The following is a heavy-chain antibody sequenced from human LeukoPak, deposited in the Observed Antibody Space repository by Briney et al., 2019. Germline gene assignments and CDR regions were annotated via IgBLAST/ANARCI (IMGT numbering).Heavy chain of an antibody. CDR1: GFTFSNAW. D-gene: IGHD3-22*01. V-gene: IGHV3-7*01. CDR3: ARVTMIDAFDI. J-gene: IGHJ3*02. Sequence: GGSLRLSCAASGFTFSNAWMSWVRQAPGKGLEWVANIKQDGSEKYYVDSVKGRFTISRDNAKNSLYLQMNSLRAEDTAVYYCARVTMIDAFDIWGQGTMVTVSS. CDR2: IKQDGSEK.